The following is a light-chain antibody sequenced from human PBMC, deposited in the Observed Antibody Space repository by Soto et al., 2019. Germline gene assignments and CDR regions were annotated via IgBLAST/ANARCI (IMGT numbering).Light chain of an antibody. J-gene: IGLJ2*01. Sequence: QSALTQPASVSGSPGQSITISCTGTSSDVGSYNLVSWYQQHPGKAPKLIIYEVNKRPSGVSNRFSGSKSGNTASLTISGLQAEDEADYSCCSYAGSITYVVFGGGTKLTVL. CDR3: CSYAGSITYVV. CDR1: SSDVGSYNL. CDR2: EVN. V-gene: IGLV2-23*02.